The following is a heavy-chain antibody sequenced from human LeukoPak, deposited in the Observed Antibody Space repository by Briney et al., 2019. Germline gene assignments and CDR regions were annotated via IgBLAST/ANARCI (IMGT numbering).Heavy chain of an antibody. D-gene: IGHD6-13*01. V-gene: IGHV5-51*01. CDR1: GFTFSGSA. CDR2: IYPGDSDT. CDR3: ARIAEPSWYVY. J-gene: IGHJ4*02. Sequence: GGSLRLSCAASGFTFSGSAMHWVRQASGKGLEWVGIIYPGDSDTRYSPSFQGQVTISADKSISTAYLQWSSLKASDTAMYYCARIAEPSWYVYWGQGTLVTVSS.